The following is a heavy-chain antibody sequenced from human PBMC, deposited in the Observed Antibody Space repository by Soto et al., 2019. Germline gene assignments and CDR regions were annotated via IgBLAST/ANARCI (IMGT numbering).Heavy chain of an antibody. CDR2: ILYDGSNK. CDR1: GFTFSSYA. CDR3: ARETEAFDI. Sequence: QVQLVESGGGVVKPGRSLRLSCAASGFTFSSYAMHWVRQAPGKGLEWVAVILYDGSNKYYADSVKGRFTISRDNSKNTLYLQMNSLRTEDTAVYFCARETEAFDIWGQGTMVTVSS. V-gene: IGHV3-30*04. J-gene: IGHJ3*02.